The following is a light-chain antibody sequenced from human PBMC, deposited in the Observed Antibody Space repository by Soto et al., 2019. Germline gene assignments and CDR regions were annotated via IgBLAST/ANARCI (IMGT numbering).Light chain of an antibody. V-gene: IGLV2-14*01. J-gene: IGLJ2*01. CDR3: NSYTSRATGV. Sequence: QSALTQPASVSGSPGQSITISCNGTSSDVGGYNYVSWYQQHPGRAPKLIIFEVSNRPSGVSDRFSGSKSDNTASLSISGLQAEDEADYYCNSYTSRATGVFGGGTKLTVL. CDR1: SSDVGGYNY. CDR2: EVS.